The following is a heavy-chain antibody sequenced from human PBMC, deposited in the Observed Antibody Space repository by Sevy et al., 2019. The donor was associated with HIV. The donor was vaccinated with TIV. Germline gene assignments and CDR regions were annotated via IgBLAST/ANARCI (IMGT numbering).Heavy chain of an antibody. D-gene: IGHD4-17*01. Sequence: GGSLRLSCAAPGFTFSNAWMSWVRQAPGKGLEWVGRIKSKTDGGTTDYAAPVKGRFTISRDDSKNTLYLQMNSLKTEDTAVYYCTTESTVEYAFDIWGQGTMVTVSS. V-gene: IGHV3-15*01. CDR2: IKSKTDGGTT. J-gene: IGHJ3*02. CDR1: GFTFSNAW. CDR3: TTESTVEYAFDI.